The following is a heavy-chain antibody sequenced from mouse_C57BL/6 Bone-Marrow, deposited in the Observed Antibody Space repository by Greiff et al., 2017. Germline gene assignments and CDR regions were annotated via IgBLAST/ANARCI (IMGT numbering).Heavy chain of an antibody. CDR2: INYDGSST. V-gene: IGHV5-16*01. J-gene: IGHJ2*01. CDR1: GFTFSDYY. CDR3: AREGTTVVAPYFDY. Sequence: EVKLMESEGGLVQPGSSMKLSCTASGFTFSDYYMAWVRQVPEKGLEWVANINYDGSSTYYLDSLKSRFIISRDNAKNILYLQMSSLKSEDTATYYCAREGTTVVAPYFDYWGQGTTLTVSS. D-gene: IGHD1-1*01.